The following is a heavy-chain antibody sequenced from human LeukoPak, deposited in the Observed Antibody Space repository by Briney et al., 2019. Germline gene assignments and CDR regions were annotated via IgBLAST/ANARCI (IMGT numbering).Heavy chain of an antibody. CDR1: GYSFTSYW. V-gene: IGHV5-10-1*01. D-gene: IGHD3-10*01. Sequence: GESLKISCKGSGYSFTSYWISWVRQMPGKGLEWMGRIDPSDSYTNYSPSFQGHVTISADKSISTAYLQWSSLKASDTAMYYCARHSYGSGSYYYYYCMDVWGKGTTVTVSS. CDR2: IDPSDSYT. J-gene: IGHJ6*04. CDR3: ARHSYGSGSYYYYYCMDV.